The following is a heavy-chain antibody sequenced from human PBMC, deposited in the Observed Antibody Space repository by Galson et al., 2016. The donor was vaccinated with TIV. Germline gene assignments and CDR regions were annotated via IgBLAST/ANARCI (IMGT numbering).Heavy chain of an antibody. CDR2: IYTSGIT. J-gene: IGHJ3*02. CDR3: ARVVGYCSGDDCLLEAAFDI. CDR1: GAFIRSGSYY. V-gene: IGHV4-61*02. Sequence: TLSLTCTVSGAFIRSGSYYWNWIRQPAGKGLEWIGRIYTSGITNYNPSLKSRITISVDASKNQLSLKLTSVTAADRAVYYCARVVGYCSGDDCLLEAAFDIWGQGTLVSVSS. D-gene: IGHD2-15*01.